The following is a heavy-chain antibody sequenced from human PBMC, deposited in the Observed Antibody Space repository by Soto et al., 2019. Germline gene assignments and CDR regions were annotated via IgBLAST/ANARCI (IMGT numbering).Heavy chain of an antibody. J-gene: IGHJ4*02. CDR2: ISPYSGYT. CDR3: AREDSVLIPAAQPSRFDS. Sequence: ASVKVSCKGFGYSFMKYGINWVRQAPGQGLEWVGWISPYSGYTHSAQKFHGRLTLTTDTAASTAYMELRILRSADTALYYCAREDSVLIPAAQPSRFDSWGQGTLVTVSS. CDR1: GYSFMKYG. V-gene: IGHV1-18*01. D-gene: IGHD2-2*01.